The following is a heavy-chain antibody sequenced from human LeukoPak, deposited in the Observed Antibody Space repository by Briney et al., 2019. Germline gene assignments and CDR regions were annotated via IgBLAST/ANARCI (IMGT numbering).Heavy chain of an antibody. CDR2: IWYDGSNK. D-gene: IGHD2-2*01. CDR1: GFTFSSYG. J-gene: IGHJ4*02. Sequence: GGSLRLSCAASGFTFSSYGMHWVRQAPGKGLEWVAVIWYDGSNKYYADSVKGRFTISRDNSKNTLYLQMNSLRAEDTAVYYCGKSAIAPTNKVVVPAAIFYWGQGTLVTVSS. V-gene: IGHV3-33*06. CDR3: GKSAIAPTNKVVVPAAIFY.